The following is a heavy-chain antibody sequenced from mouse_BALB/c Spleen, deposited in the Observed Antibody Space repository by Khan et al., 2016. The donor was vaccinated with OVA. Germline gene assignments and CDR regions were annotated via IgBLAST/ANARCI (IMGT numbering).Heavy chain of an antibody. Sequence: QVQLKESGPGLVAPSQSLSITCTVSGFSLTSYAVHWVRQPPGKGLEWLGVIWTGGSTNSNSALMSRLSISKDNSKSQVFLKMNSLQTDDTAMYYCARAYGSSYWYFDVWGAGTTVTVSS. D-gene: IGHD1-1*01. J-gene: IGHJ1*01. CDR2: IWTGGST. CDR3: ARAYGSSYWYFDV. CDR1: GFSLTSYA. V-gene: IGHV2-9*02.